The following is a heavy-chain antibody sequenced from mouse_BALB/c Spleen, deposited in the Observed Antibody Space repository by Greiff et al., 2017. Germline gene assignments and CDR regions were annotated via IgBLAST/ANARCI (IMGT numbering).Heavy chain of an antibody. V-gene: IGHV5-6-3*01. CDR3: ARAPDGYYVPFAY. Sequence: EVMLVESGGGLVQPGGSLKLSCAASGFTFSSYGMSWVRQTPDKRLELVATINSNGGSTYYPDSVKGRFTISRDNAKNTLYLQMSSLKSEDTAMYYFARAPDGYYVPFAYWGQGTLVTVSA. CDR2: INSNGGST. D-gene: IGHD2-3*01. J-gene: IGHJ3*01. CDR1: GFTFSSYG.